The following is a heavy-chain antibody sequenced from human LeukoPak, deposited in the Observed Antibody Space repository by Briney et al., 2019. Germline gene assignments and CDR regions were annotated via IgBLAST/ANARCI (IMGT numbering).Heavy chain of an antibody. CDR2: IYLRGNT. J-gene: IGHJ4*02. V-gene: IGHV4-4*02. Sequence: SGTLSLTCAISGGSISSSNWWTWVRPPPGKGLEWVGEIYLRGNTNYNPSLESRVTISVDESKTQLSLRLESVTAADTAVYYCARGTITTVTDSWGPGTLVTVSS. CDR3: ARGTITTVTDS. CDR1: GGSISSSNW. D-gene: IGHD4-17*01.